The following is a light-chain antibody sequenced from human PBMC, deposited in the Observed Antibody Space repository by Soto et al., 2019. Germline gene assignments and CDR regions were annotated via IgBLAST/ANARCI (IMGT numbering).Light chain of an antibody. V-gene: IGKV1-39*01. J-gene: IGKJ4*01. CDR3: QQSYSTPPT. Sequence: DIQMTQSPSSLSASVGDRVTITCRAGQSISSYLNWYQQKPGKAPKLLIYAASSLQSGVPSRFSGSGSGTDFTLTISSLQHEDFATYYCQQSYSTPPTFGGGTKVDIK. CDR2: AAS. CDR1: QSISSY.